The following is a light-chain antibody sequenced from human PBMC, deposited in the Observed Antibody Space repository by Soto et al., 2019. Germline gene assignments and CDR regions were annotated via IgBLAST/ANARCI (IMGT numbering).Light chain of an antibody. CDR3: LQYYNYPFT. Sequence: AIQMTQSPSSLSASVGDRVTITCRASQVIRNDLGWYQQKPGQAPNLLIYAASTLHSGLPSRFSGSGSGTDFTLTISNLQVEDFATYYCLQYYNYPFTFGPGTKVDIK. V-gene: IGKV1-6*01. CDR1: QVIRND. CDR2: AAS. J-gene: IGKJ3*01.